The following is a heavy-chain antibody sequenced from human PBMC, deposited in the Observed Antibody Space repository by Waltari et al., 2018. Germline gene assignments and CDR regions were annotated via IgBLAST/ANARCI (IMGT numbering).Heavy chain of an antibody. CDR3: ARGIIGTWSPQFDY. Sequence: QVQRQESGPGLVKPSQTLSLTCTVSGGSISSGGYYWSWIRQHPRQGLEWVRYIYYSMSTYCSPSLKSRVTRSVDTSKNQFSLQLSSVTAADTAVYYCARGIIGTWSPQFDYWGQGTLVTVSS. CDR1: GGSISSGGYY. D-gene: IGHD1-1*01. V-gene: IGHV4-31*03. J-gene: IGHJ4*02. CDR2: IYYSMST.